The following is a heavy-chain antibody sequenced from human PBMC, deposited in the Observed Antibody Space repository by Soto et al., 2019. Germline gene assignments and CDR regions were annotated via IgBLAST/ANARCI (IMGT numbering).Heavy chain of an antibody. CDR1: GYTFSGYG. CDR3: ARSSSVSGDHGLSLGY. Sequence: QVQLVQSGAEVKKPGASVNVSCKASGYTFSGYGINWVRQAPGQGLEWMGWISAYNGNTKYAQKFQGRVTRTKDTSTSTAHLKLRSLRSDDTAVYFCARSSSVSGDHGLSLGYWGQGTRVTVSS. J-gene: IGHJ4*02. D-gene: IGHD4-17*01. CDR2: ISAYNGNT. V-gene: IGHV1-18*01.